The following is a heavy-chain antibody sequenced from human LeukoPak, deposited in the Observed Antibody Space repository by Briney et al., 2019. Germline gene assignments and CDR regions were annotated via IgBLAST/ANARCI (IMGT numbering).Heavy chain of an antibody. CDR3: AREGYGVPFDF. V-gene: IGHV3-11*01. CDR1: GFTFSDYY. Sequence: PGGSLRLSCAAPGFTFSDYYMSWISQAPGKGLEWVSYISSGGSMTDYADSVKGRFTLSRDNAKNSLYLQMNSLKAEDTAVYYCAREGYGVPFDFWGQGTPVTVSS. J-gene: IGHJ4*02. D-gene: IGHD2-8*01. CDR2: ISSGGSMT.